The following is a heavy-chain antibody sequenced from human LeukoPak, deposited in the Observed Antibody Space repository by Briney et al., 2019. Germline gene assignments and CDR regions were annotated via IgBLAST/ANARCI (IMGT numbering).Heavy chain of an antibody. CDR3: VKINPYNYVWGSADY. J-gene: IGHJ4*02. V-gene: IGHV3-23*01. Sequence: GGSLRLSCAASGFTFSSYAMSWVRQAPGKGLGWVSTISTSGASTYYADSVKGRFTISRDNSKNTLYLQMNSLRAEDTAVYSCVKINPYNYVWGSADYWGQGTLVTVSS. CDR2: ISTSGAST. CDR1: GFTFSSYA. D-gene: IGHD3-16*01.